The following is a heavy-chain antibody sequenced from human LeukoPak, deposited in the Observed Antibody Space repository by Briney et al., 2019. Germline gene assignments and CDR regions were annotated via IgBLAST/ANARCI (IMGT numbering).Heavy chain of an antibody. V-gene: IGHV3-23*01. Sequence: PGGSLRLSCAASDFSFITYAMSWVRRAPGKGLEWVSTISGGGDATYYADSVKGRFTISRDNSKNTLYPQMNSLSAEDTAVYYCASSFFDGSFDYWGQGTLVTVSS. CDR1: DFSFITYA. CDR2: ISGGGDAT. J-gene: IGHJ4*02. D-gene: IGHD3-10*01. CDR3: ASSFFDGSFDY.